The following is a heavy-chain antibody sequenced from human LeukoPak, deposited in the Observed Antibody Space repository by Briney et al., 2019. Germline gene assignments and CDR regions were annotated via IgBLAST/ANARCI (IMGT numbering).Heavy chain of an antibody. CDR3: ARLYSSSLGRVFDY. V-gene: IGHV4-59*01. D-gene: IGHD6-13*01. CDR2: IYYSEST. CDR1: GGSISSYY. Sequence: SETLSLTCTVSGGSISSYYWSWIRQPPGKGLDWIGYIYYSESTNYNHSLKSRVTISVDTSTNQFSLKLSSVTAADTAVYYCARLYSSSLGRVFDYWGQGTLVSVSS. J-gene: IGHJ4*02.